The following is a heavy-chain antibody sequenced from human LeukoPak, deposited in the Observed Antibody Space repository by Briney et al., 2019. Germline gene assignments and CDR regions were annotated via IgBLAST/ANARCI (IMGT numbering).Heavy chain of an antibody. Sequence: SVKVSCKASGGTFSSHAISWVRQAPGQGLEWMGGIIPIFGTANYAQKFQGRVTITADESTSTAYMELSSLRSEDTAVYYCARDPGNGWDDYWYFDLWGRGTLVTVSS. D-gene: IGHD2-8*01. J-gene: IGHJ2*01. CDR1: GGTFSSHA. CDR2: IIPIFGTA. CDR3: ARDPGNGWDDYWYFDL. V-gene: IGHV1-69*01.